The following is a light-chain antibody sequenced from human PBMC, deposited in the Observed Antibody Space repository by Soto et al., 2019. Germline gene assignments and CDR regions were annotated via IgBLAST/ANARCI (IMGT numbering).Light chain of an antibody. CDR2: DAS. J-gene: IGKJ2*01. CDR3: QQYDTLPPYT. Sequence: DIQMTQSPSSLSASVGDRVTNACQANQDIGNYLNWYQQKPGKAPRLLIYDASNLEIGVPSRFSGSGSGTDFTFTISNLQPEDIATYYCQQYDTLPPYTFGQGTKVELK. V-gene: IGKV1-33*01. CDR1: QDIGNY.